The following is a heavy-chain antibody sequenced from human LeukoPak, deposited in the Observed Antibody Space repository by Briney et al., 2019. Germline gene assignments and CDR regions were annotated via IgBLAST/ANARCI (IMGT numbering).Heavy chain of an antibody. D-gene: IGHD4-17*01. V-gene: IGHV3-30*04. Sequence: GGSLRLSCAASGFTFSSYAMHWVRPAPGKGLEWVAVISYDGSNKYYADSVKGRFTISRDNSKNTLYLQMNSLRAEDTAVYYCARVLESQSEMTTVSVAGDYYYGMDVWGKGTTVTVSS. CDR3: ARVLESQSEMTTVSVAGDYYYGMDV. J-gene: IGHJ6*04. CDR2: ISYDGSNK. CDR1: GFTFSSYA.